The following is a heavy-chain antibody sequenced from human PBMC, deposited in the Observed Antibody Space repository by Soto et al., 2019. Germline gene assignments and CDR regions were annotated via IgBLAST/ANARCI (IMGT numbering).Heavy chain of an antibody. CDR2: INHSGST. CDR3: ARGPIRTDYYSYYYYYMDV. V-gene: IGHV4-34*01. Sequence: SETLSLTCAVYGGSFSGYYWSWIRQPPGKGLEWIGEINHSGSTNYNPSLKSRVTISVDTSKNQFSLKLSSVTAADTAVYYCARGPIRTDYYSYYYYYMDVWGKGTTVTVSS. CDR1: GGSFSGYY. D-gene: IGHD1-26*01. J-gene: IGHJ6*03.